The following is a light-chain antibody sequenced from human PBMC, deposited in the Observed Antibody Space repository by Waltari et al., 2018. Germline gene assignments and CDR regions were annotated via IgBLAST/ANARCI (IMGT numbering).Light chain of an antibody. J-gene: IGKJ2*01. Sequence: DIQMTQSPSSRSASVGDRVTISCRASQRISSYLNWYQQIPGKAPKLLIYGASSLQSGVPSRFTGSGSGTDFTLTISSLQFEDFATYYCQQSYSIPNTFGQGTKLEI. CDR3: QQSYSIPNT. CDR2: GAS. CDR1: QRISSY. V-gene: IGKV1-39*01.